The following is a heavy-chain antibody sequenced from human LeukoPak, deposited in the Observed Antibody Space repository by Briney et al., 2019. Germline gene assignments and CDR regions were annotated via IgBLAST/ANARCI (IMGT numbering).Heavy chain of an antibody. CDR3: AKDSDTALAHYFYYIDV. CDR1: GFTFSSYV. V-gene: IGHV3-23*01. D-gene: IGHD5-18*01. Sequence: GGALRLSCAASGFTFSSYVMSWVRRAPGKGLEWVSSISDSGGDTYYADSVKGRFTISRDNSKSTLYLQMNSLRTEDTAVYYCAKDSDTALAHYFYYIDVWGKGTTVTVSS. CDR2: ISDSGGDT. J-gene: IGHJ6*03.